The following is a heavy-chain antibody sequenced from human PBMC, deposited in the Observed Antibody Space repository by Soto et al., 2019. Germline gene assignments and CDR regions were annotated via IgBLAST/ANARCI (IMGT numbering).Heavy chain of an antibody. J-gene: IGHJ6*02. CDR3: ARQGFRALHDLVDV. CDR1: GGSISHFY. CDR2: VHHSWDS. V-gene: IGHV4-59*03. Sequence: SETLSLTCTVSGGSISHFYWSWIRQPPGKGMEWIGYVHHSWDSTYISYLQRGVAISLDTSKAQFALQLPSVTAAVTAVYYCARQGFRALHDLVDVWGEATKVTV. D-gene: IGHD1-26*01.